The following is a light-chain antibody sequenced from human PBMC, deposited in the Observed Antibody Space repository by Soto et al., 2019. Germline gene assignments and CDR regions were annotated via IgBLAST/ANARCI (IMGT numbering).Light chain of an antibody. CDR1: QSVSNSY. V-gene: IGKV3-20*01. Sequence: EIVLTQSPGTLSLSPGERATLSCRASQSVSNSYLAWYQQKAGQAPRLLIHGASSSATGIPDRFSGSVSGTDFTLTISRLEPEDFAVYYCQQYGSPPLTFGGGTKVEIK. CDR2: GAS. J-gene: IGKJ4*01. CDR3: QQYGSPPLT.